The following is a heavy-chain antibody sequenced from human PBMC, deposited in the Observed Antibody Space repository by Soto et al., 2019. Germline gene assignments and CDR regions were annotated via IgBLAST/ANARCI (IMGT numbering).Heavy chain of an antibody. D-gene: IGHD3-16*01. CDR3: ARDGLPFALDI. V-gene: IGHV3-7*03. J-gene: IGHJ3*02. CDR1: GFTLSRHW. Sequence: GGSLRLSCAASGFTLSRHWMSWVRQAPGKGLEWVAKIKEDGSEINYVDSVKGRFTISRDNAKNSLYLQMDSLRAEDTAVNYCARDGLPFALDIWGHGTMVTVSS. CDR2: IKEDGSEI.